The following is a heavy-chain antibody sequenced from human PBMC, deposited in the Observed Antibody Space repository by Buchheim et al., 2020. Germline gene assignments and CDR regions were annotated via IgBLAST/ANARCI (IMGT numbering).Heavy chain of an antibody. V-gene: IGHV3-30*18. Sequence: QVQLVESGGGVVQPGRSLRLSCAASGFTFSSYGMHWVRQAPGKGLEWVAVISYDGNNKYFADSVKGRFTISRDNSKYTLYLQMNSLRAEDTAVYYCAKVGVRAVAANRPPFYYGMDVWGQGTT. D-gene: IGHD6-19*01. CDR3: AKVGVRAVAANRPPFYYGMDV. J-gene: IGHJ6*02. CDR2: ISYDGNNK. CDR1: GFTFSSYG.